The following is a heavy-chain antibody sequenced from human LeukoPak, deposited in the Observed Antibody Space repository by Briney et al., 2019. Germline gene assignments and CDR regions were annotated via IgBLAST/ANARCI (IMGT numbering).Heavy chain of an antibody. CDR2: INPNSGGT. D-gene: IGHD6-19*01. V-gene: IGHV1-2*06. CDR3: ARSTVAGRFDY. J-gene: IGHJ4*02. Sequence: ASVKVSCKASGYTFTGYYMHWVRQAPGQGLEWMGRINPNSGGTNYAQKFQGRVTMTRDTSISTAYMELSSLRSEDTAVYYCARSTVAGRFDYWGQGTLVTVSS. CDR1: GYTFTGYY.